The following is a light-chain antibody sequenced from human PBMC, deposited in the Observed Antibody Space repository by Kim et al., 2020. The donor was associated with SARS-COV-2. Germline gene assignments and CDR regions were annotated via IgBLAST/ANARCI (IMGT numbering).Light chain of an antibody. CDR1: QSVSSN. CDR3: QQYNNWPFT. Sequence: SASPGEKATLSCRASQSVSSNLAWYQQKPGQAPRLLIYGASTRATGIPARFSGSGSGTEFTLTISSLQSEDFAVYYCQQYNNWPFTFGQGTKLEI. V-gene: IGKV3-15*01. CDR2: GAS. J-gene: IGKJ2*01.